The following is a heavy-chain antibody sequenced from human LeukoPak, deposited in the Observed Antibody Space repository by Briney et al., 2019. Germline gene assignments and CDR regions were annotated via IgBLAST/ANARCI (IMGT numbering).Heavy chain of an antibody. CDR1: GGSISSGSYY. D-gene: IGHD2-2*01. J-gene: IGHJ4*02. V-gene: IGHV4-61*02. CDR2: IYTSGST. CDR3: ARGYCSSTSCYPGEFDY. Sequence: SETLSLTCTVSGGSISSGSYYWSWIRQPAGKGLEWIGRIYTSGSTNYNPSLKSRVTISVDTSKNQFSLKLSSVTAADTAVYYCARGYCSSTSCYPGEFDYWGQGTLVTVSS.